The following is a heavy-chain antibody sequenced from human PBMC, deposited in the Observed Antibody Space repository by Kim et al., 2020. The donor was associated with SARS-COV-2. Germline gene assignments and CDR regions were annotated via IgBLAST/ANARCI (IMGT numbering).Heavy chain of an antibody. CDR1: GYTFSSYV. D-gene: IGHD3-10*01. J-gene: IGHJ4*02. V-gene: IGHV1-3*01. CDR2: VDARNGNT. CDR3: VRERYGSGSVDY. Sequence: ASVKVSCKASGYTFSSYVMHWVRLAPGQRLEWLGLVDARNGNTRYAQNFQGRVTMTWDTSASTAYMELNSLGSEDTTVFYCVRERYGSGSVDYWGQGILV.